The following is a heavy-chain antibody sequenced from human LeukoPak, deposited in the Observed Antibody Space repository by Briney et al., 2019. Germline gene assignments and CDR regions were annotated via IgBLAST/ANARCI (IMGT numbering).Heavy chain of an antibody. Sequence: SVKVSCKTSGYTFTNYGLHWVRLAPGQGLEWMGGIIPIFGTANYAQKFQGRVTITADESTSTAYMELSSLRSEDTAVYYCARADSGSYSESGDYWGQGTLVTVSS. D-gene: IGHD1-26*01. J-gene: IGHJ4*02. CDR3: ARADSGSYSESGDY. CDR2: IIPIFGTA. CDR1: GYTFTNYG. V-gene: IGHV1-69*13.